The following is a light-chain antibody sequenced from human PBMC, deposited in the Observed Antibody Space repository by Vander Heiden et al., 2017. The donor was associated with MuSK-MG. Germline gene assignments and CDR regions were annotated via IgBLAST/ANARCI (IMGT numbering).Light chain of an antibody. Sequence: DIQMTQSPSSLSASVGDRVTIACQASQHIGTYLNWYQKKPGKAPKLLIYDVSLLEKGVPYRFSRSGSGTDFTLTMSGIQPEDVATYYCEQEAKLVTFGGGTKVVIK. V-gene: IGKV1-33*01. CDR3: EQEAKLVT. CDR2: DVS. CDR1: QHIGTY. J-gene: IGKJ4*01.